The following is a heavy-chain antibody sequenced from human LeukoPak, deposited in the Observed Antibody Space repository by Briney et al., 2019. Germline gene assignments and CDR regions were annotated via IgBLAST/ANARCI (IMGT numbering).Heavy chain of an antibody. CDR1: GFTFSSYG. CDR2: IWYDGSNK. Sequence: GRSLRLSCAASGFTFSSYGMHWVRQAPGKGLEWGAVIWYDGSNKYYVDSVQGRFTISRDNSKNTLYLQMSSLRAEDTAVYYCARGDYYDSSGYYFPDAFDIWGQGTMVTVSS. V-gene: IGHV3-33*01. CDR3: ARGDYYDSSGYYFPDAFDI. J-gene: IGHJ3*02. D-gene: IGHD3-22*01.